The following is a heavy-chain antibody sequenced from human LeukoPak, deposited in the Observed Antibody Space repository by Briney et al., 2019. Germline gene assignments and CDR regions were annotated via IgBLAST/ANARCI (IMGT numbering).Heavy chain of an antibody. CDR1: GGSIRSTNW. J-gene: IGHJ4*02. V-gene: IGHV4-4*02. D-gene: IGHD1-26*01. Sequence: PSETLSLTCGVSGGSIRSTNWWSWVRQPPGQGLEWIGEISLTGETNYNPSLNGRVTMSLDGSRNQLSLTLTSVTGADTAIYYCSRESGAFCPFGYWGEGTLVIV. CDR2: ISLTGET. CDR3: SRESGAFCPFGY.